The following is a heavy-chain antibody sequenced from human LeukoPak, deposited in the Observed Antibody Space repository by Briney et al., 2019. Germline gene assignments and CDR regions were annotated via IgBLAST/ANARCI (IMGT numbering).Heavy chain of an antibody. CDR2: IYYSGST. CDR3: ARSTMVRGVIRGMDV. Sequence: SETLSLTCTVSGVSISSYYWSWSRPPPGKGLEWIGYIYYSGSTNYNPSLKNRVTISVDTSKNQFSLKLSSVTAADTAVYYCARSTMVRGVIRGMDVWGQGTTVTVSS. D-gene: IGHD3-10*01. J-gene: IGHJ6*02. V-gene: IGHV4-59*08. CDR1: GVSISSYY.